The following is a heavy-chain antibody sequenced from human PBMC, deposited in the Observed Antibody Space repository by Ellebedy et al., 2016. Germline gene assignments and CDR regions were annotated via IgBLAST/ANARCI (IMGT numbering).Heavy chain of an antibody. D-gene: IGHD3-10*01. CDR1: GFTFSSYS. Sequence: GESLKISCAASGFTFSSYSMNWVRQAPGKGLEWVSSISSSSSYIYYADSVKGRFTISRDNAKNSLYLQMNSLRAEDTAVYYCARDAVYGSGSYPFDYWGQGTLVTVSS. J-gene: IGHJ4*02. CDR2: ISSSSSYI. CDR3: ARDAVYGSGSYPFDY. V-gene: IGHV3-21*01.